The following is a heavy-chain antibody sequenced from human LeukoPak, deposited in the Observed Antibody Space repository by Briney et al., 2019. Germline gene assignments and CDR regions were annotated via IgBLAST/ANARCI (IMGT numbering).Heavy chain of an antibody. CDR2: IYYSGST. V-gene: IGHV4-59*01. CDR1: GGSISSYY. CDR3: ARTAYSGGWYPNFDY. J-gene: IGHJ4*02. Sequence: KSSETLSLTCTVSGGSISSYYWSWIRQPPGKGLEWIGYIYYSGSTNYNPSPTSRVPISVDTSKNQSSLTLSSVTAADTAVDYCARTAYSGGWYPNFDYWGQGTLVTVSS. D-gene: IGHD6-19*01.